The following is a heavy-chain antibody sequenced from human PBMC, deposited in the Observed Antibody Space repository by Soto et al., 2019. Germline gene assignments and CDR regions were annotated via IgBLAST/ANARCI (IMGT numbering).Heavy chain of an antibody. CDR1: GFTLSTYA. D-gene: IGHD1-26*01. J-gene: IGHJ6*02. Sequence: QVQLVESGGGVVHPGMSLRLSCEASGFTLSTYAMHWVRQAPGRGLEWVAFIWFDGSTKYYADFVKGRFSISRDNPKSTLYLQLTRLGVADTAVYYCARDEGGYRVFRGMDVWGQGTTVTVSS. CDR2: IWFDGSTK. V-gene: IGHV3-33*01. CDR3: ARDEGGYRVFRGMDV.